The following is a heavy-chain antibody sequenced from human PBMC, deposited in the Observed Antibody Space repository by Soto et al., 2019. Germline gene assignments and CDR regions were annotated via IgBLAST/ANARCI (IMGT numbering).Heavy chain of an antibody. V-gene: IGHV3-48*02. CDR1: GFTFRCYS. J-gene: IGHJ4*02. Sequence: GGSLRLSCASSGFTFRCYSMNWVRQSPGKGLEWVSYISSSSSTTYYADSVKGRFTISRDNAKNSLYLQMNSLRDEDTALYYCARGVVGGTTDWGQGTLVTVSS. D-gene: IGHD1-26*01. CDR2: ISSSSSTT. CDR3: ARGVVGGTTD.